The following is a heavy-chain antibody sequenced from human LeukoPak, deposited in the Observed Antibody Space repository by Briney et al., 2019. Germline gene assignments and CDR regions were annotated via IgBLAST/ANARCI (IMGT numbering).Heavy chain of an antibody. D-gene: IGHD3-10*01. J-gene: IGHJ5*02. CDR3: ARVIRGYGSGTYYGWFDP. CDR2: ISSSGNII. CDR1: GFSSSSYE. V-gene: IGHV3-48*03. Sequence: GGSLRLSCVASGFSSSSYEMTWVRQAPGKGLEWVSHISSSGNIIHYADSVKGRFTISRDNAKNSLYLQMYSLRAEDTAIYYCARVIRGYGSGTYYGWFDPWGQGTLVIVSS.